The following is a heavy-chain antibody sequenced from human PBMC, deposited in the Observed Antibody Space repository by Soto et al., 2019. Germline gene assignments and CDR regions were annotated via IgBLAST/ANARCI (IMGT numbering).Heavy chain of an antibody. CDR1: GGSISSSY. Sequence: SETLSLTCIVSGGSISSSYWSWIRQPAGKGLEWIGRIDSSGSADCHSSLKSRVTMSVDTSKNQVSLKLSAVTAADTAVYYCARYYWSLRYFDYWGQGTLVTVSS. V-gene: IGHV4-4*07. CDR3: ARYYWSLRYFDY. D-gene: IGHD3-10*01. J-gene: IGHJ4*02. CDR2: IDSSGSA.